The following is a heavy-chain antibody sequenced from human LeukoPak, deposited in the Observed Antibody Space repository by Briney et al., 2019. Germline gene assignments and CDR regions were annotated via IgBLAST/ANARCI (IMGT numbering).Heavy chain of an antibody. J-gene: IGHJ3*02. CDR2: LYVNGSP. CDR1: GDSISSAY. CDR3: ARGLYYYDSSGPDAFDI. Sequence: SETLSLTCTVSGDSISSAYWGWIRQSAGKGLEYIGRLYVNGSPNYNPSLKSRVTISVDTSKNQFSLKLSSVTAADTAVYYCARGLYYYDSSGPDAFDIWGQGTMVTVSS. D-gene: IGHD3-22*01. V-gene: IGHV4-4*07.